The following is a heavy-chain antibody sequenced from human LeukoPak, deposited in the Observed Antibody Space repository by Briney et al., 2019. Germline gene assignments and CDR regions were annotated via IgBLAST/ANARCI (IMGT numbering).Heavy chain of an antibody. J-gene: IGHJ4*02. CDR1: GGSISSRSYY. Sequence: PSETLSLTCTVSGGSISSRSYYWGWIRQPPGRGLEWIGSIYYSGSTYYNPSLKSRVTISVDTSKNQFSLKLSSVTAADTAVYYCARDLAAAGTGTGYWGQGTLVTVSS. CDR2: IYYSGST. CDR3: ARDLAAAGTGTGY. D-gene: IGHD6-13*01. V-gene: IGHV4-39*07.